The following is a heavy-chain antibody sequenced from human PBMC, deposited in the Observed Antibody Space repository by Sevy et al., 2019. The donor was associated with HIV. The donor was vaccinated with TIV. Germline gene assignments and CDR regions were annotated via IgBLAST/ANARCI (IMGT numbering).Heavy chain of an antibody. J-gene: IGHJ5*02. CDR1: GFVFEDFA. CDR2: ITGNGQKK. CDR3: ESDMSPTLGTRHNWFDL. Sequence: GGSLRLSCVGSGFVFEDFAVHWVRRSPGKGLEWVSGITGNGQKKFYEGSVKCRFSISRDNASKSLYLQMNNMNFDDTAFYYCESDMSPTLGTRHNWFDLWGQGTLVNVSS. V-gene: IGHV3-9*01.